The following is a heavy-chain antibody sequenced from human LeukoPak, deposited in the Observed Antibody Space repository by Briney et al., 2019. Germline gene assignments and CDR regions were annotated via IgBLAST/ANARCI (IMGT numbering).Heavy chain of an antibody. Sequence: ASVKVSCKASGYTFISYDINWVRQATGQGLEWMGWMNPNSGNTDYAEKLQGRVTTTTDTSTSTAYMELRSLRSDDTAVYYCAREDGVREYYFDYWGQGTLVTVSS. J-gene: IGHJ4*02. D-gene: IGHD3-3*01. CDR1: GYTFISYD. CDR2: MNPNSGNT. V-gene: IGHV1-8*01. CDR3: AREDGVREYYFDY.